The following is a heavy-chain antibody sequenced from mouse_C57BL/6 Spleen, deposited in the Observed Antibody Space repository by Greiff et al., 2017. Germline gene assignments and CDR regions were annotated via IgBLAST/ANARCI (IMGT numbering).Heavy chain of an antibody. Sequence: QVQLQQPGAELVMPGASVKLSCKASGYTFTSYWMHWVKQRPGQGLEWIGEIDPSDSYTNYNQKFKGKSTLTVDKSSSTAYMQLSSLTSEDSAVYYCARHYGYDPDYWGQGTTLTVSS. J-gene: IGHJ2*01. V-gene: IGHV1-69*01. CDR1: GYTFTSYW. CDR2: IDPSDSYT. D-gene: IGHD2-2*01. CDR3: ARHYGYDPDY.